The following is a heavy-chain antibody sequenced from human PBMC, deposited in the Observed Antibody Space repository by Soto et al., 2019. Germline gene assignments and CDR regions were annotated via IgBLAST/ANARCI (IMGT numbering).Heavy chain of an antibody. CDR2: ISASGGNT. V-gene: IGHV3-23*01. J-gene: IGHJ4*02. CDR3: AKDKYYYYS. Sequence: GSLRLSCAASGFIFANFAMNWVRQAPGKGLEWVSGISASGGNTYYADSVKGRFTISRDSTKSTLYLQMNSLGADDTAIYYCAKDKYYYYSCCQGTLVTVSS. CDR1: GFIFANFA. D-gene: IGHD6-6*01.